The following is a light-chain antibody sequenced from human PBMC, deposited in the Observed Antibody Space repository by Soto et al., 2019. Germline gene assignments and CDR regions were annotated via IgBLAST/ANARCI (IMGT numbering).Light chain of an antibody. Sequence: DIQMTQSPSSLSASVGDRVTITCQASQDISTHLTWFQQKPGKAPKLLIYDVSTLETGVPSRFSGSGSGTDFTLSISSMQTEDIAKYYCQQFDSIPLTFGGGTKVDIK. CDR2: DVS. CDR3: QQFDSIPLT. V-gene: IGKV1-33*01. CDR1: QDISTH. J-gene: IGKJ4*01.